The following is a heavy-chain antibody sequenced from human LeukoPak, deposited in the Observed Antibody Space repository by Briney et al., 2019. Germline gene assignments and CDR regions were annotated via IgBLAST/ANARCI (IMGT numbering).Heavy chain of an antibody. D-gene: IGHD3-10*01. V-gene: IGHV3-7*03. Sequence: GGSLRLSCAASGFTFSAYWMNWVRQTPGKGLELVANIKQDGSEKYYVDSVKGRFTISRDNAKNSLYLQMNSLRAEDTAVYYCARCYYGSGGYFDYWGRGTLVTVSS. J-gene: IGHJ4*02. CDR2: IKQDGSEK. CDR3: ARCYYGSGGYFDY. CDR1: GFTFSAYW.